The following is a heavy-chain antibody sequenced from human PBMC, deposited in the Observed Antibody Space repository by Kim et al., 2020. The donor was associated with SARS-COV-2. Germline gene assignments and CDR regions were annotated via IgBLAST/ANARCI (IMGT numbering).Heavy chain of an antibody. D-gene: IGHD4-17*01. Sequence: GNTGYAQKYKGRVTMTRDTSISTAYMELSSLRSEDTAVYYCGRTYGDIDYWGQGTLVTVSS. CDR3: GRTYGDIDY. V-gene: IGHV1-8*01. CDR2: GNT. J-gene: IGHJ4*02.